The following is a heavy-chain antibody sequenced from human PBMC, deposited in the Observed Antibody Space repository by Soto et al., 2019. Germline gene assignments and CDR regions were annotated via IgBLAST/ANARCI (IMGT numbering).Heavy chain of an antibody. V-gene: IGHV4-34*01. Sequence: SETLSLTCAVYGGSFSGYYWSWIRQPPGKGLEWIGEINHSGSTNYNPSLKSRVTISVDTSKNQCSLKLSSVTAADTAVYYCARTKWPRSNWFDPWGQGTLVTVSS. J-gene: IGHJ5*02. D-gene: IGHD5-12*01. CDR1: GGSFSGYY. CDR2: INHSGST. CDR3: ARTKWPRSNWFDP.